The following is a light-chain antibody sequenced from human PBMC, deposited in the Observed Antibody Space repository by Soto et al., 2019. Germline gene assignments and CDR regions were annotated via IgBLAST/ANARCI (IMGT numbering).Light chain of an antibody. CDR1: QSLLHSNGYNF. CDR3: MQGTHWPIT. Sequence: EILMTQSTLSLPVTPGEAASISCRSSQSLLHSNGYNFLDWYLQKPGQSPQLLIYLGSNRSSGVPDRFSGSGSGTDFALKISRVEAEDVGVYYCMQGTHWPITFGQGTRLEI. J-gene: IGKJ5*01. CDR2: LGS. V-gene: IGKV2-28*01.